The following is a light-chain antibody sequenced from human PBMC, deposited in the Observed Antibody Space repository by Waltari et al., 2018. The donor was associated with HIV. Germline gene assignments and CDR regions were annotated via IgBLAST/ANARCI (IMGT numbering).Light chain of an antibody. Sequence: IQMTQSPSPLSASVGDRVTITCRASQSISSWLAWYQQKPGKAPKLLIYKASSLESGVPSRFSGSGSGTEFTLTISSLQPDDFATYYCQQYNSLWTFGQGTKVEIK. CDR3: QQYNSLWT. CDR1: QSISSW. CDR2: KAS. V-gene: IGKV1-5*03. J-gene: IGKJ1*01.